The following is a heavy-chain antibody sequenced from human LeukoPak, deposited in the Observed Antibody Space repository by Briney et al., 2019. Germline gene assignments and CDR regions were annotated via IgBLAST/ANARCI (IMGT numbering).Heavy chain of an antibody. CDR2: IYSGGST. D-gene: IGHD6-6*01. Sequence: GGSLRLSCAASGFTVSNNYMTWVRQAPGKGLEWVSLIYSGGSTYYADSVKGRFTISRDNSKNTVYLQMNSLRAEDTAVYYCASSITARSDYWGQGTLVTVSS. J-gene: IGHJ4*02. CDR1: GFTVSNNY. V-gene: IGHV3-66*01. CDR3: ASSITARSDY.